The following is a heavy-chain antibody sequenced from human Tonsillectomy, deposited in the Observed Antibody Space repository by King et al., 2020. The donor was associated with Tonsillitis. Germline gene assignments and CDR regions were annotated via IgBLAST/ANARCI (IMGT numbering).Heavy chain of an antibody. CDR2: ISWNSGSI. D-gene: IGHD1-14*01. Sequence: VQLVESGGGLIQPGRSLRLSCAASGFYFDDYAMHWVRQVPGRGLEWVSGISWNSGSIGYADSVKGRFTISRDNARNSLYLQMNRLRPEDTAFYYCAKGRSALYDAFDIWGQGTTVTVSS. CDR3: AKGRSALYDAFDI. CDR1: GFYFDDYA. V-gene: IGHV3-9*01. J-gene: IGHJ3*02.